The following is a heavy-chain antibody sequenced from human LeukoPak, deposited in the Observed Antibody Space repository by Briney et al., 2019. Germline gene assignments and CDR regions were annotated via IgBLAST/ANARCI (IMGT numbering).Heavy chain of an antibody. CDR3: ARRPSEYCSGGTCYHFDY. CDR2: IYYSGST. J-gene: IGHJ4*02. D-gene: IGHD2-15*01. Sequence: SETLSLTCTVSGGSISSSSYYWGWIRQPPGKGLEWIGSIYYSGSTYYNPSLKSRVTISVDTSKNQFSLKLSSVTAADTAVYYGARRPSEYCSGGTCYHFDYWGQGTLVTVPS. V-gene: IGHV4-39*01. CDR1: GGSISSSSYY.